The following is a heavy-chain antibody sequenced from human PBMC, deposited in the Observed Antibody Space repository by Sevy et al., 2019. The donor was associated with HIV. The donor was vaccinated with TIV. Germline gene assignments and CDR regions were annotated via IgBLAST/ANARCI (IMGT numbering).Heavy chain of an antibody. D-gene: IGHD1-26*01. Sequence: GGSLRLSCAASGFIFSSYAMSWVRQAPGKGLQWDSALGDSGAATYYADSVKGRFTISRDNSKNMLFLQLNSLRAEDTAVYYCARVVGALPGYYYGMDVWGQGTTVTVSS. J-gene: IGHJ6*02. CDR1: GFIFSSYA. CDR3: ARVVGALPGYYYGMDV. V-gene: IGHV3-23*01. CDR2: LGDSGAAT.